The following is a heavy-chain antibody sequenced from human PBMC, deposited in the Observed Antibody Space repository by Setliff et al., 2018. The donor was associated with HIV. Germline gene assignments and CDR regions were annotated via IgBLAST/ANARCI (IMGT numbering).Heavy chain of an antibody. CDR1: GGSFSGYY. CDR2: INHSGST. D-gene: IGHD3-3*01. J-gene: IGHJ1*01. V-gene: IGHV4-34*01. CDR3: ARVGPPDFWSGSFQH. Sequence: SETLSLTCAVYGGSFSGYYWSWIRQPPGKGLEWIGEINHSGSTNYNPSLKSRVTISVDTSKNQFSLKLSSVTAADTAVYYCARVGPPDFWSGSFQHWGQGTLVTSPQ.